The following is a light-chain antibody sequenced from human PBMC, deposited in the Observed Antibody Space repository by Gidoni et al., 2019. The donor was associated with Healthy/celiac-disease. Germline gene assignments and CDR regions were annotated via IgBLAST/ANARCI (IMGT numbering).Light chain of an antibody. J-gene: IGKJ2*04. V-gene: IGKV1-5*03. CDR2: KAS. Sequence: DIQMTQSPSTLSASVGDRVTITCRASQSISSWLAWYQQKPGKAPKLLIYKASSLESGVPSRFSGSGSGTEFTLTSSSLQPDDFATYYCQQYNSDGSFGQGTKLEIK. CDR3: QQYNSDGS. CDR1: QSISSW.